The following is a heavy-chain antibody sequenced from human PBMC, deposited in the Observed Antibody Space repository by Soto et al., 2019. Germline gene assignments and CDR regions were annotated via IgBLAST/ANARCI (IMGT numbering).Heavy chain of an antibody. CDR1: GFTFSSYG. J-gene: IGHJ6*02. D-gene: IGHD5-12*01. CDR3: AKGGYALADV. V-gene: IGHV3-30*18. CDR2: ISYDGSNK. Sequence: PGGSLRLSCAASGFTFSSYGMHWVRQAPGKGLEWVAVISYDGSNKYYADSVKGRFTISRDNSKNTLYLQMNSLRAEDTAVYYCAKGGYALADVWGQGTTVTVS.